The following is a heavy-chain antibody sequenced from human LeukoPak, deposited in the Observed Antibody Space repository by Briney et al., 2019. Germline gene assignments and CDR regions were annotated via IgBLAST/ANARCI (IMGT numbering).Heavy chain of an antibody. CDR1: GGSISSYY. D-gene: IGHD6-13*01. V-gene: IGHV4-59*12. CDR2: IYYSGST. Sequence: SETLSLTCTVSGGSISSYYWSWIRQPPGKGLEWIGYIYYSGSTNYNPSLKSRVTISVDTSKNQFSLKLSSVTAADTAVYFCAREAPSSYYNWFDPWGQGTLVTVSS. CDR3: AREAPSSYYNWFDP. J-gene: IGHJ5*02.